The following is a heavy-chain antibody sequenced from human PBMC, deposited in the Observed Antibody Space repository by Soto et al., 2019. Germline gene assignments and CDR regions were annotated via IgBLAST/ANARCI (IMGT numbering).Heavy chain of an antibody. V-gene: IGHV1-69*13. CDR2: IIPIFGTA. Sequence: SVKVSCKASGGTFSSYAISWVRQAPGQGLEWMGGIIPIFGTANCAQQFQGRVTITADESTSTAYMELSSLRSEDTAVYYCARGDSSSWYNYYYYYGMDVWGQGTTVTVSS. D-gene: IGHD6-13*01. CDR1: GGTFSSYA. CDR3: ARGDSSSWYNYYYYYGMDV. J-gene: IGHJ6*02.